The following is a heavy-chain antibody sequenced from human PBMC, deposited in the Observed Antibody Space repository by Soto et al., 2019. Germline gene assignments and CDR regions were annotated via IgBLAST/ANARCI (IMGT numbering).Heavy chain of an antibody. D-gene: IGHD5-18*01. CDR1: GGSISSYY. Sequence: SETLSLTCTVSGGSISSYYWSWIRQPPGKGLEWIGYIYYSGSTNYNPSLKSRVTISVDTSKNQFSLKLSSVTAADTAVYYCARDLPVAGEYSCGTYYGMDVCGQGTTVTVSS. CDR3: ARDLPVAGEYSCGTYYGMDV. V-gene: IGHV4-59*01. CDR2: IYYSGST. J-gene: IGHJ6*02.